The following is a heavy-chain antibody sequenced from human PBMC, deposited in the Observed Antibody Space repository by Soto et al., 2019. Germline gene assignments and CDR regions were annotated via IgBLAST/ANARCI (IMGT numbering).Heavy chain of an antibody. Sequence: PGWSLTLSCASSVFTFISYGMHWVRQAPGKGLEWVAVIWYDGSNKYYADSVKGRFTISRDNSKNTLYLQMNSLRAEDTAVYYCARDQGDSSGPVDYWGQGTLVTVSS. V-gene: IGHV3-33*01. CDR1: VFTFISYG. CDR2: IWYDGSNK. J-gene: IGHJ4*02. D-gene: IGHD3-22*01. CDR3: ARDQGDSSGPVDY.